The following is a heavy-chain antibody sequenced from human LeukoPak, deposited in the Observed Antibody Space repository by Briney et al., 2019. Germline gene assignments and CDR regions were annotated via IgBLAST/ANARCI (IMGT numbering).Heavy chain of an antibody. CDR3: ARRVKYQLLLDYFDY. Sequence: SETLSLTCTVSGGSISSGDYYWSWIRQPPGKGLEWIGYIYYSGNTYYNPSLKSRVTISVERSKNQFSLKLSSVTAADTAVYYCARRVKYQLLLDYFDYWGQGTLVTVSS. D-gene: IGHD2-2*01. CDR2: IYYSGNT. V-gene: IGHV4-30-4*01. CDR1: GGSISSGDYY. J-gene: IGHJ4*02.